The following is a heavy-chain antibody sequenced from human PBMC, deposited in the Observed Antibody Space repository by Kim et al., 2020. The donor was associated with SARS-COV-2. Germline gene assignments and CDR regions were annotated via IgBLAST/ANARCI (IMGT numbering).Heavy chain of an antibody. J-gene: IGHJ6*02. CDR1: GFTFSSYS. CDR3: ARALHPSGSYYLDYYYYYGMDV. V-gene: IGHV3-21*01. CDR2: ISSSSSYI. D-gene: IGHD1-26*01. Sequence: GGSLRLSCAASGFTFSSYSMNWVRQAPGKGLEWVSSISSSSSYIYYADSVKGRFTISRDNAKNSLYLQMNSLRAEDTAVYYCARALHPSGSYYLDYYYYYGMDVWGQGTTVTVSS.